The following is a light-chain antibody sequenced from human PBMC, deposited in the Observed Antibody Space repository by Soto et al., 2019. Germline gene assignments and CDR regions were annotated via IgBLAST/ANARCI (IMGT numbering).Light chain of an antibody. Sequence: QSVLTQPASVSGSPGQSITISCTGTSSDFGGYNFVSWYQHRPGKAPKLMIYAVSNRPSGVSNRFSGSKSGNTASLTISGLQAEDEADYYCSSYAGSNNEVFGTGTKVTVL. CDR3: SSYAGSNNEV. J-gene: IGLJ1*01. CDR2: AVS. V-gene: IGLV2-14*01. CDR1: SSDFGGYNF.